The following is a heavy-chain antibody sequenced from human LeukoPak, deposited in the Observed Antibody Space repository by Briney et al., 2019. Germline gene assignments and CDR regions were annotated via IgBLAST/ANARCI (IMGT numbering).Heavy chain of an antibody. CDR2: ISGSGGRT. D-gene: IGHD2-21*01. CDR3: AKTLCGSESYYGADF. CDR1: GFTFSSYA. J-gene: IGHJ4*02. V-gene: IGHV3-23*01. Sequence: PWGSLRLPCAASGFTFSSYAMSCVRQAPGKGLEWVSGISGSGGRTYYADPVKGRLTISRDNSKDTPYLQMNRLTAEYSAVYYCAKTLCGSESYYGADFWGQGTLVIVSS.